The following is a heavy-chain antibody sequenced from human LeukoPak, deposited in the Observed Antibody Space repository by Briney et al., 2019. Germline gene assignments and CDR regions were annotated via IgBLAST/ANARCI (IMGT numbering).Heavy chain of an antibody. J-gene: IGHJ6*02. Sequence: SETLSLTCDVSGGSFNDYYWSWIRQAPGKGLGWIGEIRHSGSTNYNPSLKGRVTVSVDTSKNQFSLRLTSVTAADTAVHYCARRGSWTYYYAMDVWGQGTTVTVSS. CDR3: ARRGSWTYYYAMDV. D-gene: IGHD6-13*01. V-gene: IGHV4-34*01. CDR1: GGSFNDYY. CDR2: IRHSGST.